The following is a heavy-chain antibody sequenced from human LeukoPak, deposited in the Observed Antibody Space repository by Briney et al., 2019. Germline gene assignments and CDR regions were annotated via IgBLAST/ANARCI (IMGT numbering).Heavy chain of an antibody. J-gene: IGHJ4*02. CDR1: GYTFTSYG. CDR2: ISAYNGNT. V-gene: IGHV1-18*01. D-gene: IGHD3-22*01. Sequence: ASVKVSCKASGYTFTSYGICWVRQAPGQGLEWMGWISAYNGNTNYAQKLQGRVTMTTDTSTSTAYMELRSLRSDDTAVYYCARAHGYDSSGYSEAYFDYWGQGTLVTVSS. CDR3: ARAHGYDSSGYSEAYFDY.